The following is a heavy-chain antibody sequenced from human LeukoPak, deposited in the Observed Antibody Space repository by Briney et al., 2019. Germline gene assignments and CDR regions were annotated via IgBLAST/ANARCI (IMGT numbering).Heavy chain of an antibody. Sequence: ASVPVSCKASGYTFLDYYIHWVRPAPAQGLEWMGWINSNSGGTNYAQKFQGRVTMTRDTSISTAYRELSRLRSDDTAMYYCAPEAGYNYDYWGQGTLVTVSS. CDR3: APEAGYNYDY. J-gene: IGHJ4*02. D-gene: IGHD5-24*01. CDR1: GYTFLDYY. V-gene: IGHV1-2*02. CDR2: INSNSGGT.